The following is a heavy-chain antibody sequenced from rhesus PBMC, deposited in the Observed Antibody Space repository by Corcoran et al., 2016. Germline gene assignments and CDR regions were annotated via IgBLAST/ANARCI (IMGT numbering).Heavy chain of an antibody. D-gene: IGHD4-17*01. CDR2: IYGSGSST. CDR3: AKDRGMVLDY. Sequence: QLQLQESGPGLVKPSETLSVTRAVSGGSISSSYWSWIRQAPGKGLEWIGYIYGSGSSTNSNTSLKSRVTLSVHTSKNQLSLKLSSVTAADTAVYYCAKDRGMVLDYWGQGVLVTVSS. CDR1: GGSISSSY. J-gene: IGHJ4*01. V-gene: IGHV4-169*01.